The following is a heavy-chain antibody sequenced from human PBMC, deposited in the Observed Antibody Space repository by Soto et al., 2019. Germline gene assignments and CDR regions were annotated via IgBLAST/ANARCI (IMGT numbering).Heavy chain of an antibody. J-gene: IGHJ4*02. CDR1: GGTFSSYT. CDR2: IIPILGIA. V-gene: IGHV1-69*08. Sequence: QVQLVQSGAEVKKPGSSVKVSCKASGGTFSSYTISWVRQAPGQGLEWMGRIIPILGIANYAQKFQGRVTITADKSTSTAYMELSSLRSEDTAVYYCARDFGTVTTVWYFDYWGQGTLVTVSS. D-gene: IGHD4-17*01. CDR3: ARDFGTVTTVWYFDY.